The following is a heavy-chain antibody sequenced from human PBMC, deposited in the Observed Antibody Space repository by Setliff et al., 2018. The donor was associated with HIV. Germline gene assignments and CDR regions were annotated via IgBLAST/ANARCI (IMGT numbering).Heavy chain of an antibody. CDR2: INPTTGNP. V-gene: IGHV7-4-1*02. CDR3: ARFYDSGASYSDDAFDI. J-gene: IGHJ3*02. CDR1: GYTFTSYA. D-gene: IGHD3-22*01. Sequence: ASVKVSCKASGYTFTSYAMNWVRQAPGQGLEWMGWINPTTGNPTYARGFTGRFVFSWDTSVSTAYLQISSLRAEDTAVYYCARFYDSGASYSDDAFDIWGQGTMVTVSS.